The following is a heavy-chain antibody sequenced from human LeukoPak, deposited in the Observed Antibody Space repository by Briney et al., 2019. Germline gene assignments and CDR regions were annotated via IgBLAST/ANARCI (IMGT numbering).Heavy chain of an antibody. D-gene: IGHD4-23*01. V-gene: IGHV3-74*01. CDR2: INEDGSIT. CDR1: GFTFRTYW. J-gene: IGHJ4*02. CDR3: ARGRPHGNDY. Sequence: GGSLRLSCAVSGFTFRTYWMHWVRHVPGEGLVWFSRINEDGSITNYADSVKGRFSISRDNAKNTLYLQMNSLRVEDTAVYYCARGRPHGNDYWGQGTLVTVSS.